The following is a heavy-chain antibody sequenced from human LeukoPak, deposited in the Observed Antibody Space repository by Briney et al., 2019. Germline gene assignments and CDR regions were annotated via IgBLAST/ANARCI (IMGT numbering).Heavy chain of an antibody. J-gene: IGHJ5*02. Sequence: GRSLRLSCAASGFTFNSYAMHWVRQAPGKGLEWVTVISYDGSNKYYADSVKGRFTISRDNSKNTLYLQMNSLRAEGTAVYYCARDPLSWGQGTLVTVSS. CDR2: ISYDGSNK. CDR3: ARDPLS. V-gene: IGHV3-30-3*01. CDR1: GFTFNSYA.